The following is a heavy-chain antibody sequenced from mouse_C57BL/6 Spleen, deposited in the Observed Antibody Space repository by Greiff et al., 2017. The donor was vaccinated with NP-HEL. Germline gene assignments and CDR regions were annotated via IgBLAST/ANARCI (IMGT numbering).Heavy chain of an antibody. CDR3: VRQEIPKAVAPYAMDY. CDR2: IRSKSNNYAT. Sequence: EVQLVESGGGLVQPKGSLKLSCAASGFSFNTYAMNWVRQAPGKGLEWVARIRSKSNNYATYYADSVKDRFTISRDDSESMLYLQMNNLKTEDTAMYYCVRQEIPKAVAPYAMDYWGQGTSVTVSS. V-gene: IGHV10-1*01. D-gene: IGHD1-1*01. J-gene: IGHJ4*01. CDR1: GFSFNTYA.